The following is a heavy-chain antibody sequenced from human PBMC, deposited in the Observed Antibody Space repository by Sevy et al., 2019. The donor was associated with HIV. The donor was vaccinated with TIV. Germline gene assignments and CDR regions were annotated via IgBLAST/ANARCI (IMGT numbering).Heavy chain of an antibody. CDR2: ITYDGSYK. J-gene: IGHJ3*02. D-gene: IGHD3-10*01. Sequence: GGSLRLSCAASGFTLSTYALHWVRQAPGRGLQWVSVITYDGSYKYYTESVRGRFTISRDNSENTVYLQMNSLRVEDTALYYCARDKFYYGTGSYFHRTFDIWGQGTMVTVSS. V-gene: IGHV3-30*10. CDR1: GFTLSTYA. CDR3: ARDKFYYGTGSYFHRTFDI.